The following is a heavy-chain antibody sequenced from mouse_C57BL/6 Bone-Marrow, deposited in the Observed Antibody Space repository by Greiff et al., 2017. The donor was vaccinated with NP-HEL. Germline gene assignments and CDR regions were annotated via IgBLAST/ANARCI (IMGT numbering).Heavy chain of an antibody. D-gene: IGHD2-2*01. J-gene: IGHJ2*01. CDR3: ARVYYGYKYYFDY. CDR1: GFTFSSYA. V-gene: IGHV5-4*01. Sequence: EVQVVESGGGLVKPGGSLKLSCAASGFTFSSYAMSWVRQTPEKRLEWVATISDGGSYTYYPDNVKGRFPISRDNAKNNLYLQRSHLKSEDTAMYYCARVYYGYKYYFDYWGQGTTLTVSS. CDR2: ISDGGSYT.